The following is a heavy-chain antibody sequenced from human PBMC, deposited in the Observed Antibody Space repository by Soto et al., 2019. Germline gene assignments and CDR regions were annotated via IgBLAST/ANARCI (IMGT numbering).Heavy chain of an antibody. Sequence: SETLSLTCTVSGGSVSSGSYYWSWIRQPPGKGLEWIGYIYYSGSTNYNPSLKSRVTISVDTSKNQFSLKLSSVTAADTAVYYCARDLLTMVRGVIIPSWFDPWGQGTLVTVS. CDR3: ARDLLTMVRGVIIPSWFDP. CDR2: IYYSGST. J-gene: IGHJ5*02. D-gene: IGHD3-10*01. CDR1: GGSVSSGSYY. V-gene: IGHV4-61*01.